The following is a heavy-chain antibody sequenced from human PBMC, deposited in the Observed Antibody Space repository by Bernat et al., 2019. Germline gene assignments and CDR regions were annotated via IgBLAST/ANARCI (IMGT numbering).Heavy chain of an antibody. Sequence: QLQLQESGPGLVKPSETLSLTCTVSGGSISSSSYYWGWIRQPPGKGLEWIGSIYYSGSTYYNPSLKSRVTISVDTSKNQFSLKLSSVTAADTAVYYCARHAQQQNACDIWGQGTMVTVSS. J-gene: IGHJ3*02. V-gene: IGHV4-39*01. CDR1: GGSISSSSYY. D-gene: IGHD6-13*01. CDR3: ARHAQQQNACDI. CDR2: IYYSGST.